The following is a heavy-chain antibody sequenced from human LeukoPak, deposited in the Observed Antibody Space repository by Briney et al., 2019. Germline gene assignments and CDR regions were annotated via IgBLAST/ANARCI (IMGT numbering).Heavy chain of an antibody. CDR2: FDPKDRES. J-gene: IGHJ6*02. Sequence: GASVKVSCTVAGHSLTKLSLHWVRQAPGKGLEWMVGFDPKDRESIYAQKFKARVTLTEDTSTDTAYMELSSLRPDDTALYYCAVRVVWHGFDVWGQGTTVTVSS. CDR3: AVRVVWHGFDV. CDR1: GHSLTKLS. D-gene: IGHD2-8*01. V-gene: IGHV1-24*01.